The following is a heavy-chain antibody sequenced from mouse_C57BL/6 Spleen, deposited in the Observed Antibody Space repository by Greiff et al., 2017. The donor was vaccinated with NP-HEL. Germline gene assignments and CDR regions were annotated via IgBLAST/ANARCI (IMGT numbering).Heavy chain of an antibody. Sequence: QVQLQQPGAELVMPGASVKLSCKASGYTFTSYWMHWVKQRPGQGLEWIGEIDPSDSYTNYNQKFKGKSTLTVDKSSSTAYMQLSSLTSEDSAVYYCARRYGSSPYYAMDYWGQRTSVTVSS. D-gene: IGHD1-1*01. J-gene: IGHJ4*01. CDR2: IDPSDSYT. CDR1: GYTFTSYW. V-gene: IGHV1-69*01. CDR3: ARRYGSSPYYAMDY.